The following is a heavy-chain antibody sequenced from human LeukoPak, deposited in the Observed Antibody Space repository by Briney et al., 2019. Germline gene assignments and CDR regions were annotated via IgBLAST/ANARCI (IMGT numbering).Heavy chain of an antibody. Sequence: PGGSLRLSCAGSGFIVSSSYTSWVRQAPGKGLEWVSAIYSSGSTDYADSVRGRFTIARDTSKNMVYLQMNSLTAEDTAIYYCAKGYSKNDYWGQGTLVTVSS. CDR1: GFIVSSSY. V-gene: IGHV3-53*01. CDR2: IYSSGST. CDR3: AKGYSKNDY. D-gene: IGHD6-13*01. J-gene: IGHJ4*02.